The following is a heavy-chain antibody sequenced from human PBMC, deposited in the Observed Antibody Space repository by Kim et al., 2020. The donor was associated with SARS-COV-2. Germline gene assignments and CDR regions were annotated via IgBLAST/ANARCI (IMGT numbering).Heavy chain of an antibody. CDR1: GGSFSGYY. CDR3: ARATEMATGPGAYYYGMDV. CDR2: INHSGST. Sequence: SETLSLTCAVYGGSFSGYYWSWIRQPPGKGLEWIGEINHSGSTNYNPSLKSRVTISVDTSKNQFSLKLSSVTAADTAVYYCARATEMATGPGAYYYGMDVWGQGTTVTVSS. D-gene: IGHD5-12*01. J-gene: IGHJ6*02. V-gene: IGHV4-34*01.